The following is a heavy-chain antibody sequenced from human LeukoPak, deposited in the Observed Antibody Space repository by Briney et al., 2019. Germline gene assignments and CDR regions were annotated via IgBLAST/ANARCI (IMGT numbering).Heavy chain of an antibody. D-gene: IGHD3-22*01. CDR2: IYYSGST. V-gene: IGHV4-59*01. J-gene: IGHJ4*02. Sequence: PSETLSLTCTVSGGSISSYYWSWIRQPPGKGLEWIGYIYYSGSTNYNPSLRSRVTISVDTSKNQFSLKLTSVTAADTAVYYCARTVDDYYDSSGYYRLDYWGQGTLVTVSS. CDR1: GGSISSYY. CDR3: ARTVDDYYDSSGYYRLDY.